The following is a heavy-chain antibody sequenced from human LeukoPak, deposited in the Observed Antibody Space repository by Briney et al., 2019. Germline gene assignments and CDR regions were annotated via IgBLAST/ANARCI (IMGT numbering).Heavy chain of an antibody. CDR2: ISGSGDST. CDR3: AKDDSGSYSGWYFDL. CDR1: GFTFSSYA. V-gene: IGHV3-23*01. J-gene: IGHJ2*01. D-gene: IGHD1-26*01. Sequence: GGSLRLSCAASGFTFSSYAMSWVRQAPGKGLEWVSAISGSGDSTYYADSVKGRFTISRDNSKNTLYLQMNSLRAEDTAVYYCAKDDSGSYSGWYFDLWGRGTLVTVSS.